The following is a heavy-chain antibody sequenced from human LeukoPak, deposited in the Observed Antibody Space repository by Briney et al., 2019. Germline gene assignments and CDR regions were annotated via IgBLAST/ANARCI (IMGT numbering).Heavy chain of an antibody. J-gene: IGHJ4*02. D-gene: IGHD1-26*01. CDR2: IYHSGST. Sequence: SGTLSLTCAVSGGSISSNWWSWVRQPPGKGLEWIGEIYHSGSTNSNPSLKSRVTISVDTSKNQFSLKLSSVTAADTAVYYCARGGGSYYGDYYFDYWGQGTLVTVSS. V-gene: IGHV4-4*02. CDR3: ARGGGSYYGDYYFDY. CDR1: GGSISSNW.